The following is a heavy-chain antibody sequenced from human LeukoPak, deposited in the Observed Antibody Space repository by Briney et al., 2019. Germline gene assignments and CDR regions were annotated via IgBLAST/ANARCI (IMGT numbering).Heavy chain of an antibody. CDR3: AKDLTVDY. J-gene: IGHJ4*02. Sequence: GGSLRLSCAASGFTFTGYAMNWVRQAPGKGLEWVSSISSSSSYIYYADSVKGRFTISRDNAKNSLYLQMNSLRAEDSAVYYCAKDLTVDYWGQGTLVTVSS. V-gene: IGHV3-21*01. CDR2: ISSSSSYI. CDR1: GFTFTGYA. D-gene: IGHD7-27*01.